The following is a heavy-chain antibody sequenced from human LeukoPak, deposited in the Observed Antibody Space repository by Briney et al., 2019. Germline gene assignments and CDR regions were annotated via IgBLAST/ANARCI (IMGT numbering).Heavy chain of an antibody. D-gene: IGHD1-26*01. CDR1: GFTVTTLA. CDR3: AKGPTDSCWEKLHD. V-gene: IGHV3-23*01. CDR2: IGESDGRT. Sequence: GGSLRLSCAASGFTVTTLAMTWVRQAPGKELEWVSVIGESDGRTYYADSVKGRFTIFRDESKNTLYLQMNSLRAEDTAVYYCAKGPTDSCWEKLHDWGQGTLVTVSS. J-gene: IGHJ4*02.